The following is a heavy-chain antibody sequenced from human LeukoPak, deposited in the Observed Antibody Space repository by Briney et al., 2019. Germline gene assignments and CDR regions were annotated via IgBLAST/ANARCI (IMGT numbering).Heavy chain of an antibody. Sequence: VASVKVSCKASGYVLTTYDINWVRQASGQGLEWMAWMNPDSGNSGYAEKFQGRVTLTANPSISTAYMELGSLRYDDSAVYYCARGVKKYCTEFGCYRPDWFDPWGQGTLLIVSS. CDR3: ARGVKKYCTEFGCYRPDWFDP. CDR1: GYVLTTYD. D-gene: IGHD2-8*02. CDR2: MNPDSGNS. J-gene: IGHJ5*02. V-gene: IGHV1-8*01.